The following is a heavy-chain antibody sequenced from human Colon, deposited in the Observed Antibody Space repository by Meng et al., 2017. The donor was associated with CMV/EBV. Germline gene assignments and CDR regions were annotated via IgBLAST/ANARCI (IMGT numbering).Heavy chain of an antibody. J-gene: IGHJ4*02. D-gene: IGHD3-22*01. CDR3: ARPPSDRSGYYYLLPY. CDR1: FIFGNYA. CDR2: ISASGAST. Sequence: FIFGNYARSWGRQDPGKGLEWVAGISASGASTYYADSVKGRFTISRANSKNTVYLQMNGLRGEDTAVYYCARPPSDRSGYYYLLPYWGQGTLVTVSS. V-gene: IGHV3-23*01.